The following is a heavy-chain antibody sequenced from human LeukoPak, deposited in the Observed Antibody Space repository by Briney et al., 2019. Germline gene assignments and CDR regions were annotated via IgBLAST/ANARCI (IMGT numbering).Heavy chain of an antibody. CDR2: INPNSGGT. Sequence: ASVKVSCKASGYTFTDYYIHWVRQAPGQGLEWMGWINPNSGGTHYTQDFQGRVTMTRDTSISTAYMELSILRSDDTAVYYCALPSVVTDPDDAFDIWGQGTMVTVSS. CDR1: GYTFTDYY. CDR3: ALPSVVTDPDDAFDI. J-gene: IGHJ3*02. D-gene: IGHD2-21*02. V-gene: IGHV1-2*02.